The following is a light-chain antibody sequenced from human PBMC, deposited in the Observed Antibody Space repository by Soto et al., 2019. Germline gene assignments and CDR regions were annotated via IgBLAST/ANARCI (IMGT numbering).Light chain of an antibody. CDR2: DAS. CDR3: QQRSNWPLT. Sequence: ESVLTHSPATLSLYPVERATLSCRASQSVSSYLAWYQQKPGQAPRLLIYDASNRATGIPARFSGSGSGTDFTLTISSLEPEDFAVYYCQQRSNWPLTFGGGTKVDI. V-gene: IGKV3-11*01. J-gene: IGKJ4*01. CDR1: QSVSSY.